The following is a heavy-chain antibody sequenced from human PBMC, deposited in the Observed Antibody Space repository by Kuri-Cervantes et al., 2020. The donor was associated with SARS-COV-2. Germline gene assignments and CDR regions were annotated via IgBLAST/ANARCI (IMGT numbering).Heavy chain of an antibody. CDR3: ARVDDSSGYQDYFDY. CDR2: INPSGGST. Sequence: ASVKVSCKASGYTFTSYGISWVRQAPGQGLEWMGIINPSGGSTSYAQKFQGRVTMTRDTSTSTVYMELSSLRSEDTAVYYCARVDDSSGYQDYFDYWGQGTLVTVSS. D-gene: IGHD3-22*01. CDR1: GYTFTSYG. J-gene: IGHJ4*02. V-gene: IGHV1-46*03.